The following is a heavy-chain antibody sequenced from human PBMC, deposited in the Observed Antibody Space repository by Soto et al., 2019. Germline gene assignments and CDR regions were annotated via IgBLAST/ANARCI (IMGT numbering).Heavy chain of an antibody. D-gene: IGHD4-17*01. CDR1: GFSLRSYW. V-gene: IGHV3-7*01. Sequence: EVQLVESGGGLVRPGGSLRLSCVVSGFSLRSYWMSWVRQAPGKGLEWVANIKEDGSEKYYVDSVKGRFTISRDNAKNSMYLQMNSLRDEDTAVYYCARPPGAETSYWGQGTLVTVSS. J-gene: IGHJ4*02. CDR3: ARPPGAETSY. CDR2: IKEDGSEK.